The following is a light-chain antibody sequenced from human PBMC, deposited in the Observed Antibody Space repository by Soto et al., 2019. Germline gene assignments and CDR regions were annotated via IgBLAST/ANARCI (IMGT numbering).Light chain of an antibody. J-gene: IGLJ1*01. Sequence: QSVLTQPPSVSGAPGQRVTISCTGSSSNIGAGYDVHWYQQLPGTAPKLLIYGNSNRPSGVPDRFSGSKSGTSASLAITGLQAEDEADYYCQSYDSSLSGLGEVFGTGTKVTVL. CDR1: SSNIGAGYD. CDR3: QSYDSSLSGLGEV. V-gene: IGLV1-40*01. CDR2: GNS.